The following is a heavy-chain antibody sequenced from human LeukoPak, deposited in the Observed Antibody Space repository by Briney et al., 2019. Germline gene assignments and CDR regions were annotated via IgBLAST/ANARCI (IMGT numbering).Heavy chain of an antibody. V-gene: IGHV1-2*02. J-gene: IGHJ4*02. D-gene: IGHD6-19*01. CDR3: ARDFYSSGWEAAFDY. CDR2: INPNSGGT. CDR1: GYTFTGYY. Sequence: ASVKVSCKASGYTFTGYYMHWVRQAPGQGLEWMGWINPNSGGTNYAQKFQGRVTMTRDTSISTAYMELSRLRSDDTAVYYCARDFYSSGWEAAFDYWGQGTLVTVSS.